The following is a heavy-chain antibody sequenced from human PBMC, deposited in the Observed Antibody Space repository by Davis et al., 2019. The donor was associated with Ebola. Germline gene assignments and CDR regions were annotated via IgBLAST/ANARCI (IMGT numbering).Heavy chain of an antibody. Sequence: SLNISCASSDFSFSCYDIHLLRHVTRKGLEWVSAIAAAGDTYYPRTVKGRFTISRENAKNSLYLQLNSLRSGDTAVYYCARAHFGRSSFDYWGQGTMVTVSS. CDR3: ARAHFGRSSFDY. J-gene: IGHJ4*01. CDR1: DFSFSCYD. D-gene: IGHD6-6*01. CDR2: IAAAGDT. V-gene: IGHV3-13*01.